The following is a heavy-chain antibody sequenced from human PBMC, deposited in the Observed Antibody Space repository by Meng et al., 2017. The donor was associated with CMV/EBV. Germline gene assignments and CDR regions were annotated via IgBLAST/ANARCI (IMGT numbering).Heavy chain of an antibody. Sequence: QGPSQEGGPGLLTPSETLSLTCPFYGRSFSGYYWSWIRQPPGKGLEWIGEINHSGSTNYNPSLKSRVTISVDTSKNQFSLKLSSVTAADTAVYYCAGGIAAAGTRYFDYWGQGTLVTVSS. V-gene: IGHV4-34*01. J-gene: IGHJ4*02. D-gene: IGHD6-13*01. CDR1: GRSFSGYY. CDR2: INHSGST. CDR3: AGGIAAAGTRYFDY.